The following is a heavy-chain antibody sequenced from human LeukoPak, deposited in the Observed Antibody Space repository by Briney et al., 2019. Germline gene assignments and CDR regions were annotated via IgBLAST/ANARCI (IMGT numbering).Heavy chain of an antibody. Sequence: SETLSLTCTVSGGSISSGGYYWSWIRQHPGKGLEWIEYIYYSGSTYYNPSLKSRVTISVDTSKNQFSLKLSSVTAADTAVYYCARVKYYDSSEDYWGQGTLVTVSS. CDR2: IYYSGST. D-gene: IGHD3-22*01. CDR1: GGSISSGGYY. V-gene: IGHV4-31*03. CDR3: ARVKYYDSSEDY. J-gene: IGHJ4*02.